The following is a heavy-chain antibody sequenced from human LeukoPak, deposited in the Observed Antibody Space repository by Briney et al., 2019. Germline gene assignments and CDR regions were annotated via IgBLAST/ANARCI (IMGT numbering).Heavy chain of an antibody. CDR3: ARVNIVVVIAARNWFDP. J-gene: IGHJ5*02. V-gene: IGHV1-18*01. Sequence: APLNVSCKASGYTFTRYGISWVRQAPGQGLEWMGWISAYNGNTNYAQNLQGRVTMTTDTSTSTAYMELRSLRSDDTAVYYCARVNIVVVIAARNWFDPWGQGTLVTVSS. CDR2: ISAYNGNT. D-gene: IGHD2-15*01. CDR1: GYTFTRYG.